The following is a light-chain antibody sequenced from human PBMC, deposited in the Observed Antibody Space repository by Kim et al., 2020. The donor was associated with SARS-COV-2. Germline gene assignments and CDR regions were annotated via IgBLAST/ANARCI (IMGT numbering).Light chain of an antibody. CDR2: AAS. Sequence: ASVGDRVTITCRASRTISTYLNWYQQKPGKAPKLLIFAASSLQSGVPSRFSGSGSGTDFTLTISSLQPEDFATYYCQQGYSAPRTFGQGTKVDIK. J-gene: IGKJ1*01. CDR3: QQGYSAPRT. V-gene: IGKV1-39*01. CDR1: RTISTY.